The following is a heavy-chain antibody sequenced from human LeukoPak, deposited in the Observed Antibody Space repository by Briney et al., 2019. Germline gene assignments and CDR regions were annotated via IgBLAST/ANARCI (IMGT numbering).Heavy chain of an antibody. V-gene: IGHV3-66*01. D-gene: IGHD6-13*01. CDR3: ARVEGKAAATYFDY. Sequence: PGGSLRLSCAASGFTVSSNYMSWVRQAPGKGLEWVSVIYSGGSTYYADSVKGRFTISRDNSKNTLYLQMNSLRAEDTAVYYCARVEGKAAATYFDYWGQGTLVTVSS. CDR1: GFTVSSNY. J-gene: IGHJ4*02. CDR2: IYSGGST.